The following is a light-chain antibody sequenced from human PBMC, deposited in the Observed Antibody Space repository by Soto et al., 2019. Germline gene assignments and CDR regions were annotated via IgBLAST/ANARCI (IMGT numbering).Light chain of an antibody. J-gene: IGKJ4*01. CDR2: GAS. CDR1: QDINSF. Sequence: DIQLTQSPSFLSASVGDRVTVTCRASQDINSFLAWYLQKPGKAPELLVYGASTLQRGVPSRFSGSISGAEFTLTISSLQPEDFATYFCQQYHSYPPTFGGGTKVEIK. CDR3: QQYHSYPPT. V-gene: IGKV1-9*01.